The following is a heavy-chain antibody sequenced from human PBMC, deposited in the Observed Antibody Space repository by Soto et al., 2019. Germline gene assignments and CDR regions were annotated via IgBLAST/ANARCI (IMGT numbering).Heavy chain of an antibody. V-gene: IGHV5-51*01. CDR1: GYSFTNYW. CDR3: ARTSAAGKYYYGMDV. D-gene: IGHD6-13*01. Sequence: PGESLKISCKASGYSFTNYWIAWVRQMPGKGLEWMGIIYPGDSDTKYSPSFQGQVTISVDKSISTAYLQWSSLQASDTAMYYCARTSAAGKYYYGMDVWGQGTTVTVSS. J-gene: IGHJ6*02. CDR2: IYPGDSDT.